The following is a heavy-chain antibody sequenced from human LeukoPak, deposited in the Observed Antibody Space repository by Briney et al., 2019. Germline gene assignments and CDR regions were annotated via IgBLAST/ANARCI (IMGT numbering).Heavy chain of an antibody. CDR3: AKESWPERGYSYNP. Sequence: PGGSLRLSCAASGFTFSSYAMHWVRQAPGKGLEWVAVIRYDGSNKYYADSVKGRFTISRDNSKNTLYLQMNSLRAEDTAVYYCAKESWPERGYSYNPWGQGTLVTVSS. J-gene: IGHJ5*02. CDR1: GFTFSSYA. D-gene: IGHD5-18*01. V-gene: IGHV3-30*02. CDR2: IRYDGSNK.